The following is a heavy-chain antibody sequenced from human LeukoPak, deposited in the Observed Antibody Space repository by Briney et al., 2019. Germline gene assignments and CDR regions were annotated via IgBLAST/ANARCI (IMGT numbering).Heavy chain of an antibody. J-gene: IGHJ4*02. CDR2: IIPIFGTA. CDR1: GGTFSSYA. V-gene: IGHV1-69*06. Sequence: SVKVSCKASGGTFSSYAISWVRQAPGQGLEWMGGIIPIFGTANYAQKFQGRVTITADKSTSTAYMELSSLRSEDTAVYYCAREGNYYGSGSYYTYSDYWGQGTLVTVSS. CDR3: AREGNYYGSGSYYTYSDY. D-gene: IGHD3-10*01.